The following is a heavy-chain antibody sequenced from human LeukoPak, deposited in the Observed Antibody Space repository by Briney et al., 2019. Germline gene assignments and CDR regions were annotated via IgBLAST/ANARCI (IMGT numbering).Heavy chain of an antibody. CDR1: GFTFSSNA. J-gene: IGHJ6*02. D-gene: IGHD6-19*01. CDR3: ARVSGSSGWFALTYYGMDV. Sequence: GGSLRLSCAASGFTFSSNAMSWVRQAPGKGLEWVSVISGSGGSTYYADSVKGRFTISRDNSKNTLYLQMNSLRAEDTAVYYCARVSGSSGWFALTYYGMDVWGQGTTVTVSS. CDR2: ISGSGGST. V-gene: IGHV3-23*01.